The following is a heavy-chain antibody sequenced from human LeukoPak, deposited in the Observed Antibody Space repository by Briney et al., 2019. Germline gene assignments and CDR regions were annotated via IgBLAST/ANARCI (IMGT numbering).Heavy chain of an antibody. J-gene: IGHJ6*02. Sequence: PGGSLRLSCAASGFTFSSYVMTWVRQAPRKGLEWVSAILGSGGGTYYADSVKGRFTISRDNSKNTLYLQMNSLRAEDTAVYYCATTPGAYYYYHMDVWAKGPRSPSP. CDR2: ILGSGGGT. V-gene: IGHV3-23*01. D-gene: IGHD3-10*01. CDR3: ATTPGAYYYYHMDV. CDR1: GFTFSSYV.